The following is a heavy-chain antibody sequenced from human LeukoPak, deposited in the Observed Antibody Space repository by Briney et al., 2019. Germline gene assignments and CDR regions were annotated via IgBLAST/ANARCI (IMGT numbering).Heavy chain of an antibody. V-gene: IGHV1-8*01. CDR3: TRNWGEFDP. D-gene: IGHD7-27*01. CDR1: GYTFTNYD. Sequence: GASVKVSCKASGYTFTNYDINWVRQAAGQGLEWMGWINPNSGNTGYAQKFRGRVTMTRNTSITTAYMELSSLTSEDTAVYYCTRNWGEFDPWGQGTLVTVSS. J-gene: IGHJ5*02. CDR2: INPNSGNT.